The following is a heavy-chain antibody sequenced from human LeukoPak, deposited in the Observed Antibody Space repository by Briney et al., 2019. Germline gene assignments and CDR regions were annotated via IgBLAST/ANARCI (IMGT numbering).Heavy chain of an antibody. J-gene: IGHJ3*02. D-gene: IGHD2-2*02. CDR1: GHTLTELS. CDR3: ATAWGLGYCSSTSCYNAFDI. Sequence: ASVKLSCKVSGHTLTELSMHWVRQAPGKGLEWMGGFDPEDGETIYAQKFQGRVTMTEDTSTDTAYMELSRLRSEDTAVYYCATAWGLGYCSSTSCYNAFDIWGQGTMVTVSS. V-gene: IGHV1-24*01. CDR2: FDPEDGET.